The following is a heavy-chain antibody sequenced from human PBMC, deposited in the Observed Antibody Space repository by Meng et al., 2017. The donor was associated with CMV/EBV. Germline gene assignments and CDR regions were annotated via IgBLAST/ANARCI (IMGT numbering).Heavy chain of an antibody. Sequence: SETLSLTCTVSGGSISTYYWTWIRQHPGKGLEWVGYIDYSGTSNYNPSLKSRVSMSVDTSKNQFSLKLRSVTAADTAVYYCARAVMDVWGQGATVTVSS. CDR3: ARAVMDV. V-gene: IGHV4-59*01. CDR2: IDYSGTS. J-gene: IGHJ6*02. CDR1: GGSISTYY.